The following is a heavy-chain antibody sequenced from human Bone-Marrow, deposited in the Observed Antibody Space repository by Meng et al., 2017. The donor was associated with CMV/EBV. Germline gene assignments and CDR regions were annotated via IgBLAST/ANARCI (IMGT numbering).Heavy chain of an antibody. CDR3: ARSGKHSSSYNWFDP. CDR1: GYTFTGYY. Sequence: ASVKVSCKASGYTFTGYYMHWVRQAPGQGLEWMGWINPSGGTNYAQKFQGRVTMTRDTSISTAYMELSRLRSDDTAVYYCARSGKHSSSYNWFDPWGQGTLVTVSS. V-gene: IGHV1-2*02. CDR2: INPSGGT. J-gene: IGHJ5*02. D-gene: IGHD6-6*01.